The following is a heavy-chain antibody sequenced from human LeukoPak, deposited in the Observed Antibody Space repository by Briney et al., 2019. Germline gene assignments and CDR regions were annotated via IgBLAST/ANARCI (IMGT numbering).Heavy chain of an antibody. D-gene: IGHD6-13*01. CDR3: ARTEYISSPPTYYFDY. CDR2: ISDGSSYL. J-gene: IGHJ4*02. V-gene: IGHV3-21*01. Sequence: GGSLRLSCAASGFTFTSYNMNWVRQAPGKRLEWVSSISDGSSYLYYADSVKGRFTISRDNAKNSLYLQMNSLRAEDTAVYYCARTEYISSPPTYYFDYWGQGTLVTVSS. CDR1: GFTFTSYN.